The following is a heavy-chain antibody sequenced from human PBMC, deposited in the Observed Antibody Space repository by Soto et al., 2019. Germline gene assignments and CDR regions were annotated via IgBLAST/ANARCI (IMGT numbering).Heavy chain of an antibody. V-gene: IGHV1-18*01. J-gene: IGHJ3*02. D-gene: IGHD3-10*01. CDR3: ASELLWFGDYAFDI. CDR1: GYTFTSYG. CDR2: ISAYNGNT. Sequence: ASVKVSCKASGYTFTSYGISWVRQAPGQGLEWMGWISAYNGNTNYAQKLQGRVTMTTDTSTSTAYMELRSLRSDDTAVYYCASELLWFGDYAFDIWGQRTMDTGSS.